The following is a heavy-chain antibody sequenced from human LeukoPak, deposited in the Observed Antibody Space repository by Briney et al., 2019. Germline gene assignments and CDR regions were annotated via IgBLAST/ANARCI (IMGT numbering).Heavy chain of an antibody. CDR1: GFNFRRYW. D-gene: IGHD3-10*01. Sequence: GGSLRPSCEASGFNFRRYWLSWVRQAPGKGLEWVANIRDDGSEKFYVDSVKGRFTISRDSTKNSLYLQMNSLRAEDTAVYYCAGFRVSVWGQGTLVTVSS. V-gene: IGHV3-7*01. CDR3: AGFRVSV. CDR2: IRDDGSEK. J-gene: IGHJ4*02.